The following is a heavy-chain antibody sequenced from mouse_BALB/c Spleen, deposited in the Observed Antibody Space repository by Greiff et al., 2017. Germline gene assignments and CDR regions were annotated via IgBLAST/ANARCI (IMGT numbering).Heavy chain of an antibody. CDR1: GYAFTNYL. CDR3: ARSYFDYAMDY. V-gene: IGHV1-54*01. CDR2: INPGSGGT. Sequence: QVQLKESGAELVRPGTSVKVSCKASGYAFTNYLIEWVKQRPGQGLEWIGVINPGSGGTNYNEKFKGKATLTADKSSSTAYMQLSSLTSDDSAVYFCARSYFDYAMDYWGQGTSVTVSS. J-gene: IGHJ4*01. D-gene: IGHD1-1*01.